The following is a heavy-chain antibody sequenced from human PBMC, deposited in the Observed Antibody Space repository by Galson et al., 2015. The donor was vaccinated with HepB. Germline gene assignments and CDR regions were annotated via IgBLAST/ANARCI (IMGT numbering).Heavy chain of an antibody. CDR1: GFTFSTYS. V-gene: IGHV3-21*01. D-gene: IGHD5-12*01. CDR2: ISSSSSYI. CDR3: ARDLGYSGYDY. Sequence: SLRLSCAGSGFTFSTYSMNWVRQAPGKGLEWVSSISSSSSYIHYADSVKGRFTISRDNAKNSLFLQMGSLRDEDTAVYYCARDLGYSGYDYWGQGTLVTVSS. J-gene: IGHJ4*02.